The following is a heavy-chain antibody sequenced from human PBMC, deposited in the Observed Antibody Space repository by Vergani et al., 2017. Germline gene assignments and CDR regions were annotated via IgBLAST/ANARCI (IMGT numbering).Heavy chain of an antibody. J-gene: IGHJ5*02. Sequence: QLQLQESGPGLVKPSATLSLTCSVSGASIRSSNYYWGWIRQPPGKGLEWIASIYYSGSTYYNPSLKSRVTISVDTSKNQFSLKLSSVTAADTAVYYCARGGSYGYVWWFDPWGQGTLVTVSS. CDR2: IYYSGST. CDR3: ARGGSYGYVWWFDP. V-gene: IGHV4-39*01. CDR1: GASIRSSNYY. D-gene: IGHD5-18*01.